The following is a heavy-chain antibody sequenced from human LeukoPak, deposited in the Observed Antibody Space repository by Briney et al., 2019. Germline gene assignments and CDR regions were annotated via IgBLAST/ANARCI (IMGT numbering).Heavy chain of an antibody. CDR3: ARLGITIFGLAYYFDY. V-gene: IGHV4-38-2*01. J-gene: IGHJ4*02. D-gene: IGHD3-3*01. CDR1: GYSISSGYY. CDR2: IYHSGST. Sequence: NPSETLSLXCAVSGYSISSGYYWGLIRQPPGKGLEWIGSIYHSGSTYYNPSLKSRVTISVDTSKNQFSLKLSSVTAADTAVYYCARLGITIFGLAYYFDYWGQGTLVTVPS.